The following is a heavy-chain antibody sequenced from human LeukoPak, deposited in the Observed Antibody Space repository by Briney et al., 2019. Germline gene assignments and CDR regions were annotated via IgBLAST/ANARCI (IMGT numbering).Heavy chain of an antibody. D-gene: IGHD3-10*01. J-gene: IGHJ4*02. CDR1: GFTFSTYD. CDR2: IGAGFDT. V-gene: IGHV3-13*01. Sequence: GGSLRLSCGASGFTFSTYDFHWVRQVTGKGLQWVSAIGAGFDTYYQDSVRGRFTISRENAKNSLYLQMNSLTVGDTAVYYCAREDSTRSGVRELDYWGQGILVTVSS. CDR3: AREDSTRSGVRELDY.